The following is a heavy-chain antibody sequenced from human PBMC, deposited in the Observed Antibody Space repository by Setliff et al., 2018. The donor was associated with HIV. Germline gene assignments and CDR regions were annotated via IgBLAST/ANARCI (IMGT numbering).Heavy chain of an antibody. CDR3: ARAADYDFWSGYSSGWFDP. V-gene: IGHV1-46*01. Sequence: ASVKVSCKASGYTFTSYAIHWVRQAPGQRLEWMGMIIPSGGSTSYTQKFQGRVTMTGDTSTTTVYMELSSLRSEDTAVYYCARAADYDFWSGYSSGWFDPWGQGTLVTV. CDR1: GYTFTSYA. CDR2: IIPSGGST. J-gene: IGHJ5*02. D-gene: IGHD3-3*01.